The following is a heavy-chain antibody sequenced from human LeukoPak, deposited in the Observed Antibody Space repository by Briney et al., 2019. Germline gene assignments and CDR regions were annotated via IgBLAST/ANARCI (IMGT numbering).Heavy chain of an antibody. CDR3: ARAVVPAAIGWFDP. D-gene: IGHD2-2*01. V-gene: IGHV1-2*02. Sequence: GASVKVSCKASGYTFTGYYMHWVRQAPGQGLEWMGWINPNSGGTNYAQKFQGRVTMTRDTSISTAYMELSRLRSDDTAVYYCARAVVPAAIGWFDPWGQGTLVTVSS. J-gene: IGHJ5*02. CDR2: INPNSGGT. CDR1: GYTFTGYY.